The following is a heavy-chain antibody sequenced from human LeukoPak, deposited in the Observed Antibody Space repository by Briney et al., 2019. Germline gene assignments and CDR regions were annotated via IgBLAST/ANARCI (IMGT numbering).Heavy chain of an antibody. CDR2: INPNSGDT. V-gene: IGHV1-2*02. CDR3: ARGPTLGLDI. J-gene: IGHJ3*02. Sequence: ASVKVSCKASGYTFAAYYIHWVRQAPGQGLEWMGWINPNSGDTSLPQRFQGRVTMNRDTSIITAYMELSSLTSDDTGMYYCARGPTLGLDIWGQGTMVTVSS. CDR1: GYTFAAYY.